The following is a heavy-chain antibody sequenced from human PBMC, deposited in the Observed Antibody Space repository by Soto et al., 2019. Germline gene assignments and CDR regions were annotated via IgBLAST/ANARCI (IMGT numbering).Heavy chain of an antibody. CDR3: ASTNRYTGSYTFDY. CDR2: IITVPGTA. V-gene: IGHV1-69*11. D-gene: IGHD1-26*01. J-gene: IGHJ4*02. Sequence: QVRLVQFGVEVKKPGSSLKFPCEPSGGTFSGYAISWGDQPPGQGLEWMGGIITVPGTANYAQKFQGRVTITADFSTSTTYMELSSLRSDDTALYYCASTNRYTGSYTFDYWGQGTLVTVSS. CDR1: GGTFSGYA.